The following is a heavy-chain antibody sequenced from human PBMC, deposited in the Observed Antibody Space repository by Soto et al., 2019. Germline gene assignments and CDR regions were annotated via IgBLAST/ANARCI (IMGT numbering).Heavy chain of an antibody. Sequence: PSETLSLTCTVSGGSIISGGYYFSGIREHPWNGLELIGYIYYSGSTYYNPSLKSRVTISVDTSKNQFSLKLSSVTAADTAVYYCARGPHLYGYSSGWYRLWFDPWGQGTLVTVSS. CDR2: IYYSGST. J-gene: IGHJ5*02. CDR1: GGSIISGGYY. V-gene: IGHV4-31*03. CDR3: ARGPHLYGYSSGWYRLWFDP. D-gene: IGHD6-19*01.